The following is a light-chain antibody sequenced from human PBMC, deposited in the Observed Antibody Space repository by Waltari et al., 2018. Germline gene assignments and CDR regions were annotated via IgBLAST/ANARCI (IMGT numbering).Light chain of an antibody. CDR3: QQYNEWPLT. CDR2: DAS. V-gene: IGKV3-15*01. Sequence: EVVLTQSPVSLSVSPGARVTLSCRASQTLDSNLVAWYQQKPGQAPRLLIYDASTRDTDIPARFSGSGSGTEFTLTISRLQSEDFAVYHCQQYNEWPLTFGQGTKVEIK. CDR1: QTLDSN. J-gene: IGKJ1*01.